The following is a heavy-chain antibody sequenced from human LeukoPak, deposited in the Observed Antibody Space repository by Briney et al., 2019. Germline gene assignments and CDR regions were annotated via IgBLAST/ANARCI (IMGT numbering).Heavy chain of an antibody. V-gene: IGHV4-4*02. CDR3: ARDGYSSGYYFYYMDV. D-gene: IGHD5-18*01. J-gene: IGHJ6*03. Sequence: SETLSLTCAVSGGSISSSNWWSWVRQPPGKGLEWIGEIYHSGSTNYNPSLKSRVTISVDTSKNQFSLNLRSVTAADTAVYYCARDGYSSGYYFYYMDVWGKGTTVTVSS. CDR2: IYHSGST. CDR1: GGSISSSNW.